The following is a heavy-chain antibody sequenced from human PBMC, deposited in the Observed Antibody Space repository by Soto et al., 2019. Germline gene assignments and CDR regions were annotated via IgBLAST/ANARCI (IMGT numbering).Heavy chain of an antibody. V-gene: IGHV1-69*06. CDR1: GGTFSSYA. Sequence: GASVKVSCKASGGTFSSYAISWVRQAPGQGLEWMGGIIPIFGTANYAQKFQGRVTITADKSTSTAYMELSSLRSEDTAVYYCARSHCGSTSCHSYYDILTGYYLDYYYYYGMDVWGQGTTVTVSS. D-gene: IGHD3-9*01. J-gene: IGHJ6*02. CDR2: IIPIFGTA. CDR3: ARSHCGSTSCHSYYDILTGYYLDYYYYYGMDV.